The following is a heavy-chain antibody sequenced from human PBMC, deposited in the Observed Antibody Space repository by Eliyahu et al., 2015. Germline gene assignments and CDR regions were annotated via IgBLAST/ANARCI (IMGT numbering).Heavy chain of an antibody. CDR3: AYSSSWYFDY. Sequence: QVQLQQWGAGLLKPSETLSLTCAVYGGSFSGYYWXWIRQPPGKGLEWIGEINHSGSTNYNPSLKSRVTISVDTSKNQFSLKLSSVTAADTAVYYCAYSSSWYFDYWGQGTLVTVSS. J-gene: IGHJ4*02. V-gene: IGHV4-34*01. D-gene: IGHD6-13*01. CDR1: GGSFSGYY. CDR2: INHSGST.